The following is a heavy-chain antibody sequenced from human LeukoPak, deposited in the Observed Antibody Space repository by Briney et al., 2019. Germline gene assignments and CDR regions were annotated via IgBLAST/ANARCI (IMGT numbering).Heavy chain of an antibody. J-gene: IGHJ4*02. Sequence: PGGSLRLSCAASGFTFSSYWMYWVRQAPGKGLVWVSRINSDGSSTSYADSVKGRFTISRDNAKNTLYLQMNSLRAKDTAVYYCARGRLQYSNYPDYWGQGTLVTVSS. CDR2: INSDGSST. CDR3: ARGRLQYSNYPDY. CDR1: GFTFSSYW. D-gene: IGHD4-11*01. V-gene: IGHV3-74*01.